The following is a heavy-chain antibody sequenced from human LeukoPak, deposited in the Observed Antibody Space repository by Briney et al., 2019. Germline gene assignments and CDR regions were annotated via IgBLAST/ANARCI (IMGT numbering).Heavy chain of an antibody. Sequence: SVKVSCTASGGTFSSYAISWVRQAPGQGLEWMGEIIPIFGTANYAQKFQGRVTITADESTSTAYMELSSLRSEDTAVYYCARMRFCDFWSGYYWFDPSGRGTLVTVSS. D-gene: IGHD3-3*01. CDR2: IIPIFGTA. V-gene: IGHV1-69*01. CDR3: ARMRFCDFWSGYYWFDP. J-gene: IGHJ5*02. CDR1: GGTFSSYA.